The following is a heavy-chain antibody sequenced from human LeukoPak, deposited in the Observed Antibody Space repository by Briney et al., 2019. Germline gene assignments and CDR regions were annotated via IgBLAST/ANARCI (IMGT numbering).Heavy chain of an antibody. V-gene: IGHV1-69-2*01. CDR1: GYTFTDYY. J-gene: IGHJ4*02. CDR3: ATSLKWGDPYYFDY. D-gene: IGHD1-26*01. Sequence: GATVKISCKASGYTFTDYYMHWVQQAPGKGLEWMGRVDSEDGETIYAEKFQGRVTITADTSTDTAYMELSSLRSEDTAVYYCATSLKWGDPYYFDYWGQGTLVTVSS. CDR2: VDSEDGET.